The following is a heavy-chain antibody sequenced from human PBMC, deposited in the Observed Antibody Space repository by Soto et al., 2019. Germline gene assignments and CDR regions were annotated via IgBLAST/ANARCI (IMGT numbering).Heavy chain of an antibody. V-gene: IGHV3-30*18. D-gene: IGHD6-19*01. Sequence: QVQLVESGGGVVQPGTSLRLSCAASGFNFNNYGMDWVRQAPGKGLEWVAVISHDGSNELYADHVRGRFTISRDNSKNTVFLQMNSLKIEDSAVYYCVKGQRGFFNSRGLDHWGQGSRVSVSA. CDR2: ISHDGSNE. CDR3: VKGQRGFFNSRGLDH. J-gene: IGHJ4*02. CDR1: GFNFNNYG.